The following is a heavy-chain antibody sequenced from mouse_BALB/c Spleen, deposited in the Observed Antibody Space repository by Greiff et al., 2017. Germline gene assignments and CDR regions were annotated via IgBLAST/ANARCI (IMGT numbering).Heavy chain of an antibody. D-gene: IGHD2-14*01. CDR2: IAPGSGST. CDR3: ARGTYYRYDY. V-gene: IGHV1S41*01. CDR1: GYTFTSYW. J-gene: IGHJ2*01. Sequence: DLVKPGASVKLSCKASGYTFTSYWINWIKQRPGQGLEWIGRIAPGSGSTYYNEMFKGKATLTVDTSSSTAYIQLSILSSEDSAVYFCARGTYYRYDYWGQGTTLTVSS.